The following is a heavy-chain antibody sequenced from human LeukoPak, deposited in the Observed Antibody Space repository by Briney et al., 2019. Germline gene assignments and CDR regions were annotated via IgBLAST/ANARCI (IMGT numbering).Heavy chain of an antibody. J-gene: IGHJ4*02. CDR3: ASGTTTVWFGESPFDY. CDR2: IYPGDSDT. V-gene: IGHV5-51*01. D-gene: IGHD3-10*01. CDR1: GYSFTNYW. Sequence: GESLKISCKGSGYSFTNYWIGWMRQMPGKGLEWMGIIYPGDSDTRYSPSFQGQVTISADKSISTAYLQWSSLKASDTAMYYCASGTTTVWFGESPFDYWGQGTLVTVSS.